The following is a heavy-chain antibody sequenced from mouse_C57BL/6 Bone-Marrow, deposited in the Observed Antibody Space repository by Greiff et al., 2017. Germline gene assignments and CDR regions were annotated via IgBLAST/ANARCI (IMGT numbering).Heavy chain of an antibody. CDR1: GYTFTSYW. CDR3: ASGGLRSGDY. D-gene: IGHD1-1*01. CDR2: IDPSDSYT. V-gene: IGHV1-59*01. Sequence: QVQLQQPGAELVRPGTSVKLSCKASGYTFTSYWMHWVKQRPGQGLEWIGVIDPSDSYTNYNQKFKGKATLTVDTSSSTAYMQLSSLTSEDSAVYYCASGGLRSGDYWGQGTTLTVSS. J-gene: IGHJ2*01.